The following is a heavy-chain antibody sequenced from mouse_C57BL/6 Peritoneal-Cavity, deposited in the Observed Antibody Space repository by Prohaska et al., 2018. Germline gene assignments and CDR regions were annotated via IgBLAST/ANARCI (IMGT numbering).Heavy chain of an antibody. CDR3: TGWFAY. CDR2: IRLKSDNYAT. J-gene: IGHJ3*01. Sequence: EMKLDESGGGLVQPGGTMKLSCVASGFTFSNYWMNWVSHSPEKGLEWVAQIRLKSDNYATHYAESVKGRFTISRDDSKSSVYLQMNNLRADDTGMYYCTGWFAYWGQGTVVTVP. V-gene: IGHV6-3*01. CDR1: GFTFSNYW.